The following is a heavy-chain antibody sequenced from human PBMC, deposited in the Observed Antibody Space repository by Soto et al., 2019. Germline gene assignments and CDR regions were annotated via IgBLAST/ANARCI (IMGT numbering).Heavy chain of an antibody. CDR2: ISDTGSSH. D-gene: IGHD2-2*01. CDR3: AKDRGGDCPDNSCYFGADY. J-gene: IGHJ4*02. CDR1: GFTFSSYG. V-gene: IGHV3-30*18. Sequence: GGSLRLSRVVSGFTFSSYGMHWVRQAPGKGPECVAVISDTGSSHYYAASVEGRFTISRENSKNTLSLHMDRLRVEDTAVYYCAKDRGGDCPDNSCYFGADYWGQGTPFTVSS.